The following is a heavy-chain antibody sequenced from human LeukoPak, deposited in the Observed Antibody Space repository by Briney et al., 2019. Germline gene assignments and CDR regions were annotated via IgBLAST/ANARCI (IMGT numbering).Heavy chain of an antibody. CDR1: GYTFTSYY. V-gene: IGHV1-46*01. Sequence: ASVKVSCKASGYTFTSYYMHWVRQAPGQGLEWMGIINPSGGSTSYAQKFQGRVTMTRDTSISTAYMELSRLRSDDTAVYYCARPTLSFGYSSGWYDFDYWGQGTLVTVSS. CDR2: INPSGGST. CDR3: ARPTLSFGYSSGWYDFDY. D-gene: IGHD6-19*01. J-gene: IGHJ4*02.